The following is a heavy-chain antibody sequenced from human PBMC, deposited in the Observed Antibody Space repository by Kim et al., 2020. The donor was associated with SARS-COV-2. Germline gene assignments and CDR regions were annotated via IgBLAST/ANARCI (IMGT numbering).Heavy chain of an antibody. V-gene: IGHV4-59*08. CDR1: GGSISSYY. J-gene: IGHJ5*02. Sequence: SETLSLTCTFSGGSISSYYWSWIRQPPGKGLEWIGYIYYSGSTNYNPSLKSRVTISVDTSKNQFSLKLSSVTAADTAVYYCARHGGPGDFWSGYYTSGWCDPWGQGTLVTVSS. D-gene: IGHD3-3*01. CDR3: ARHGGPGDFWSGYYTSGWCDP. CDR2: IYYSGST.